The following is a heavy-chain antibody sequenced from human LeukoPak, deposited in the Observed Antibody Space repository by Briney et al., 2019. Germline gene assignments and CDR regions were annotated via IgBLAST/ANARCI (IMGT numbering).Heavy chain of an antibody. J-gene: IGHJ4*02. CDR1: GGSISTYY. V-gene: IGHV4-59*01. Sequence: SETLSLTCTVSGGSISTYYWSWIRQSPWKGLEWTGYIYYSGSSNYNPSLKSRVTLSLDTSKKQFSLRLSSVTAADTAVYYCARASIGIDYWGQGNLVTVSS. CDR3: ARASIGIDY. CDR2: IYYSGSS.